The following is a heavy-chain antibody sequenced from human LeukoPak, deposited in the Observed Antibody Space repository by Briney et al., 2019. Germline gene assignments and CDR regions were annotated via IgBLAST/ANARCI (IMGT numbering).Heavy chain of an antibody. V-gene: IGHV1-69*04. CDR3: ATTNDGGGYQWGDFFDF. J-gene: IGHJ4*02. D-gene: IGHD3-22*01. CDR1: GGTFSSHA. Sequence: GASVKVSCKASGGTFSSHAISWVRQAPGQGLEWMGRIIPNLGTTNRAQNFQDRVTLTADKSTNTAYMELTSLTSDDTAVYYCATTNDGGGYQWGDFFDFWGQGTLVTVSS. CDR2: IIPNLGTT.